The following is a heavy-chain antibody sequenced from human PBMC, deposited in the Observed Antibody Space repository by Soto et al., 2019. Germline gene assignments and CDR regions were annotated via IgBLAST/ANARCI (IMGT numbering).Heavy chain of an antibody. CDR3: AGEQGGGYSSSWYGSGGY. V-gene: IGHV1-18*01. D-gene: IGHD6-13*01. Sequence: QVPLVQSGAEVKKPGASVKVSCKASGYTFTSYGISWVRQAPGQGLEWMGWISAYNGNTNYAQKLQGRVTMTTDTSTSTAYMELRSLRSDDTAVYYCAGEQGGGYSSSWYGSGGYWGQGTLVTVSS. CDR2: ISAYNGNT. J-gene: IGHJ4*02. CDR1: GYTFTSYG.